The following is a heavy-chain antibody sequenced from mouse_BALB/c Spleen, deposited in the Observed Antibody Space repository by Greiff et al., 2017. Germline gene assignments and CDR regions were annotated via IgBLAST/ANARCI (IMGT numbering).Heavy chain of an antibody. Sequence: EVKLMESGGGLVKPGGSLKLSCAASGFTFSSYAMSWVRQSPEKRLEWVAEISSGGSYTYYPDTVTGRFTISRDNAKNTLYLEMSSLRSEDTAMYYCARGQKTGYYFDYWGQGTTLTVSS. V-gene: IGHV5-9-4*01. D-gene: IGHD4-1*01. J-gene: IGHJ2*01. CDR2: ISSGGSYT. CDR1: GFTFSSYA. CDR3: ARGQKTGYYFDY.